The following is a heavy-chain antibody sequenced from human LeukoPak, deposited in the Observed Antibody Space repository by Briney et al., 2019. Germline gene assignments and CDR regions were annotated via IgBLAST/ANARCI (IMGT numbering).Heavy chain of an antibody. D-gene: IGHD1-26*01. J-gene: IGHJ4*02. Sequence: TLSLTCAVYGGSFSGYYWSWIRQPPGKGLEWIGYIYYSGSTYYNPSLKSRVTISVDTSKNQFSLKLSSVTAADTAVYYCAREVGSNQNFDCWGQGTLVTVSS. CDR2: IYYSGST. CDR1: GGSFSGYY. CDR3: AREVGSNQNFDC. V-gene: IGHV4-34*09.